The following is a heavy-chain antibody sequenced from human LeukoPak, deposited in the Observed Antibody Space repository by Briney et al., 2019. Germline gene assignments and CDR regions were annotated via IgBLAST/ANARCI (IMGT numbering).Heavy chain of an antibody. Sequence: SVKVSCKASGGTFSSYAISWVRQAPGQGLEWMGGIIPIFGTANYAQKFQGRVTITADESTSTAYMELSSLRSEDTAVYYCARDGAVTSSSYCYMDVWGKGTTVTVSS. CDR1: GGTFSSYA. J-gene: IGHJ6*03. CDR2: IIPIFGTA. V-gene: IGHV1-69*13. D-gene: IGHD6-6*01. CDR3: ARDGAVTSSSYCYMDV.